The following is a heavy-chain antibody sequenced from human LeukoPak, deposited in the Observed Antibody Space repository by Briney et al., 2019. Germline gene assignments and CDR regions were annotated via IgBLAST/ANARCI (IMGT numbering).Heavy chain of an antibody. V-gene: IGHV3-23*01. Sequence: GGSLRLSCATSGFTFSSFVISWVRQAPGKGLEWVSGVSNYDGRTYYADSVKGRFSISRDNSKNTLYLQMNSLRAEDTAVYYCAKAAVAGTLSGSDYFHYWGQGTLVTVSS. CDR3: AKAAVAGTLSGSDYFHY. J-gene: IGHJ4*02. D-gene: IGHD6-19*01. CDR1: GFTFSSFV. CDR2: VSNYDGRT.